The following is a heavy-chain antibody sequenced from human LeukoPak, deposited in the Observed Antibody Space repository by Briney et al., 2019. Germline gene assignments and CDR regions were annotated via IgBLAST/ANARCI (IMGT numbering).Heavy chain of an antibody. CDR3: AISVREAAAAGSD. CDR2: ISGSGGST. Sequence: PGGSLKLSCAASGFTFSSYAMGWVRQAPGKGLEWVSAISGSGGSTYYADSVKGRFTISRDNSKNTLYLQMNSLRAEDTAVYYCAISVREAAAAGSDWGQGTLVTVSS. J-gene: IGHJ4*02. D-gene: IGHD6-13*01. V-gene: IGHV3-23*01. CDR1: GFTFSSYA.